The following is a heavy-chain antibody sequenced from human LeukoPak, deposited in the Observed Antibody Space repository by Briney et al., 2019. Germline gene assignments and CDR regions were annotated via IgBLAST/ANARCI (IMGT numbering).Heavy chain of an antibody. Sequence: AVKVSCKASGFTFTTSAVQWVRQARGQRLEWIGWIVVCSGNTNYAQKFQERVTITRDMSTSTVYMDLSSQRSEDTAVYYCAAASNYYDRSNYYSYAMDVWGQGTTVTVSS. CDR2: IVVCSGNT. CDR3: AAASNYYDRSNYYSYAMDV. CDR1: GFTFTTSA. V-gene: IGHV1-58*01. D-gene: IGHD3-22*01. J-gene: IGHJ6*02.